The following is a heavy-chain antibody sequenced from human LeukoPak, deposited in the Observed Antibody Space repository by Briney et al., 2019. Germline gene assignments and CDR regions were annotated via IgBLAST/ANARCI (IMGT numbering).Heavy chain of an antibody. D-gene: IGHD3-9*01. CDR2: ISSSSRYI. J-gene: IGHJ3*02. Sequence: PGGSLRLSCAASGFTFSSYSMNWVRQAPGKGLEWVTSISSSSRYIYYADSEKGRLTIHRHNAKHSLYLHTNRLRAADAAVFLCARDYRPYYDILTGYGAVPAFHIGGQGTMHTVSS. CDR3: ARDYRPYYDILTGYGAVPAFHI. V-gene: IGHV3-21*01. CDR1: GFTFSSYS.